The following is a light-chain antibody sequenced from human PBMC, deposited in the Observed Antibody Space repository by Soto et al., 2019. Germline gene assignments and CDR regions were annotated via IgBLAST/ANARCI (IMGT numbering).Light chain of an antibody. Sequence: QSVVTQEPSLTVSPGGTVTLTCASSTGAVTSGHYPNWFQQKPGQAPRALIYSTDDKHSWTPARFSGALLGGKAALTLSGVQPEDEAEYYCLLCYGGVHVFGGGTKVTVL. CDR1: TGAVTSGHY. CDR2: STD. CDR3: LLCYGGVHV. V-gene: IGLV7-43*01. J-gene: IGLJ3*02.